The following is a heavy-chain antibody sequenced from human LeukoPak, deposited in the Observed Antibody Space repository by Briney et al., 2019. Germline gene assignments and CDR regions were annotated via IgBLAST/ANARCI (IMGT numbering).Heavy chain of an antibody. CDR2: INHSGST. V-gene: IGHV4-34*01. D-gene: IGHD2-21*02. Sequence: PSETLSLTCAVYGGSFSGYYWSWIRQPPGKGLEWIGEINHSGSTNYNPSFKSRVTISVDTSKNQFSLKLSSVTAADTAVYYCAKEEFSVVVTAPFDYWGQGTLVTVSS. CDR1: GGSFSGYY. CDR3: AKEEFSVVVTAPFDY. J-gene: IGHJ4*02.